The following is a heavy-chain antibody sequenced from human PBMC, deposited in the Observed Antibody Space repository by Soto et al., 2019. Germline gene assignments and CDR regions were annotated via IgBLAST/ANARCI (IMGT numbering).Heavy chain of an antibody. CDR2: ISAYNGNT. D-gene: IGHD6-13*01. V-gene: IGHV1-18*01. Sequence: QVQLVQSGAEVKKPGASVKVSCKASGYTFTGYGISWVRQAPGQGLEWMGWISAYNGNTNYAQKLQGRVTMTTDTXXGTAYMELGSLRSDDTAVYYCASAFDSSSWYSFDYWGQGTLVTVSS. J-gene: IGHJ4*02. CDR3: ASAFDSSSWYSFDY. CDR1: GYTFTGYG.